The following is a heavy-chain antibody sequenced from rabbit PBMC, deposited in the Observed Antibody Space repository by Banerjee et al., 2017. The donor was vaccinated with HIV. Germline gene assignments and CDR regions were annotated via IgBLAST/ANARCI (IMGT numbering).Heavy chain of an antibody. J-gene: IGHJ4*01. CDR2: IYADSSGST. D-gene: IGHD2-1*01. Sequence: QSLEESGGDLVKPGASLTLTCTASGFSFSSSYYMCWVRQAPGKGLEWIACIYADSSGSTYYASWAKGRFTISKTSSTTVTLQMTSLTAADTATYFCAREYGGVTGDINLWGPGTLVTVS. CDR3: AREYGGVTGDINL. V-gene: IGHV1S40*01. CDR1: GFSFSSSYY.